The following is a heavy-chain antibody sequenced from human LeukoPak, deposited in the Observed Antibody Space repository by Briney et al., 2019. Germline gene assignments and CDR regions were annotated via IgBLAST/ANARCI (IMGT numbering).Heavy chain of an antibody. J-gene: IGHJ4*02. CDR1: GFTFSSYA. CDR2: ISYDGSNK. CDR3: ARDGAAYYDILTGYYPDGY. D-gene: IGHD3-9*01. V-gene: IGHV3-30-3*01. Sequence: GGSLRLSCAASGFTFSSYAMHCVRHAPRKGLEWVAVISYDGSNKYYTDSVKGRFTIYRDNSKNTLYLQINSLRAEDTAVYDCARDGAAYYDILTGYYPDGYWGQGTLVTVSS.